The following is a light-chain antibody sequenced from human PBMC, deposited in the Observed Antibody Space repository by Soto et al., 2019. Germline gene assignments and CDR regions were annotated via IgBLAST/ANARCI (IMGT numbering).Light chain of an antibody. Sequence: EIVMTQSPATLSVSPGERATLSCRASQSVNTNLVWYQQKPGQSPRLLIYGASTRATGIPARFSGSGSGTEFTLTISSLQSEDFAVYYCQQYHNWLTFGGGTEVEIK. J-gene: IGKJ4*01. CDR3: QQYHNWLT. CDR1: QSVNTN. V-gene: IGKV3-15*01. CDR2: GAS.